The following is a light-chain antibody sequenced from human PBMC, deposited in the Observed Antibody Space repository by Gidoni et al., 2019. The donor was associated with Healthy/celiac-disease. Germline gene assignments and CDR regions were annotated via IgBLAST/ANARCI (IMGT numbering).Light chain of an antibody. V-gene: IGKV3-20*01. CDR2: GAS. CDR1: QSVSSSY. J-gene: IGKJ3*01. Sequence: EIVLTQSPGNLSLSPGERATLSCRASQSVSSSYLAWYQQKPGQAPRLLIYGASSRATGIPDRFSGSGSGTDFTLTSSRLEPEDFAVYYCQQDGSSPLFTFGPGTKVEIK. CDR3: QQDGSSPLFT.